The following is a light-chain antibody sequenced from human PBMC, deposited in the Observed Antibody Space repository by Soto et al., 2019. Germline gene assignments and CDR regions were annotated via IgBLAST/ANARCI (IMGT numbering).Light chain of an antibody. CDR3: QQFENLPLT. J-gene: IGKJ4*01. Sequence: DIQMTQSPSSLSASVGDRVTITCQASQDINKNLIWYQQKPGKAPKLLIYDASDLETGVPSRFSGSGSGTGFTFTISSLQPEDIATYYCQQFENLPLTFGGGTKVDIK. CDR2: DAS. V-gene: IGKV1-33*01. CDR1: QDINKN.